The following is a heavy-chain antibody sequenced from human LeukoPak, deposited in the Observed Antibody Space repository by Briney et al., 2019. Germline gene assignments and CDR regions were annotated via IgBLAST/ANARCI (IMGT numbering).Heavy chain of an antibody. D-gene: IGHD3-10*01. CDR3: ARVDPGYYYSY. CDR2: INHSGST. CDR1: GGSFSGYY. V-gene: IGHV4-34*01. J-gene: IGHJ4*02. Sequence: SETLSLTCAVYGGSFSGYYWSWIRQPPGKGLEWIGEINHSGSTNYNPSLKSRVTISVDTSKNQFSLKLSSVTAADTAVYYCARVDPGYYYSYWGQGTLVTVSS.